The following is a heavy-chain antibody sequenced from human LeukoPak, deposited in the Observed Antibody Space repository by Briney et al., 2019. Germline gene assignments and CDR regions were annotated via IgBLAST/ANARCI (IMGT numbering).Heavy chain of an antibody. CDR1: GGSISSYY. D-gene: IGHD3-16*02. CDR3: ARVHLYYDYVCGSYRPYYFDY. J-gene: IGHJ4*02. Sequence: SETLSLTCTVSGGSISSYYWSWIRQPPGKGLEWIGYIYYSGSTNYNPSLKSRVTISVDTSKNQFSLKLSSVTAADTAVYYCARVHLYYDYVCGSYRPYYFDYWGQGTLVTVSS. CDR2: IYYSGST. V-gene: IGHV4-59*01.